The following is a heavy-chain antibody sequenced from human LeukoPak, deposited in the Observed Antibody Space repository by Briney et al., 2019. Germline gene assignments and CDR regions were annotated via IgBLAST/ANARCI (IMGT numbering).Heavy chain of an antibody. CDR2: IYYSGST. Sequence: ASETLSLTCTVSGGSVSSSSYYWGWIGQPPGKALAWIGSIYYSGSTYYNPSLKSRVTISVDTSKNQFSLKLSSVTAADTAVYYCARVYSYGYNRYFDYWGQGTLVTVSS. V-gene: IGHV4-39*07. CDR3: ARVYSYGYNRYFDY. D-gene: IGHD5-18*01. CDR1: GGSVSSSSYY. J-gene: IGHJ4*02.